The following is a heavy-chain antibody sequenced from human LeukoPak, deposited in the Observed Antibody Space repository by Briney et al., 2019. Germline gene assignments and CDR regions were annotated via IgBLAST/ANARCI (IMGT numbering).Heavy chain of an antibody. CDR1: GFTFSSYG. CDR2: ISYDGSNK. V-gene: IGHV3-30*18. Sequence: PGRSLRLSCAASGFTFSSYGMHWVRQAPGKGLEWVAVISYDGSNKYYADFVKGRFTISRDNSKNTLYLQMNSLRAEDTAVYYCAKDPGYSYGYSFDYWGQGTLVTVSS. D-gene: IGHD5-18*01. CDR3: AKDPGYSYGYSFDY. J-gene: IGHJ4*02.